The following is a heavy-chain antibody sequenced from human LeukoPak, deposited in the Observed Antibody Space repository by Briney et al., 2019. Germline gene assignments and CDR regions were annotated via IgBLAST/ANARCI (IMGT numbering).Heavy chain of an antibody. V-gene: IGHV3-23*01. CDR1: GFTFSSYA. CDR3: AKTTGYCYSSPLDY. D-gene: IGHD3-9*01. J-gene: IGHJ4*02. Sequence: TGGSLRLSCAASGFTFSSYAMNWVRQAPGRGLEWVSSLSGSGDYTYYADSVKGRFTISRDNSKNTLYLQMNSLRAEDTAVYYCAKTTGYCYSSPLDYWGQGTLVTVSS. CDR2: LSGSGDYT.